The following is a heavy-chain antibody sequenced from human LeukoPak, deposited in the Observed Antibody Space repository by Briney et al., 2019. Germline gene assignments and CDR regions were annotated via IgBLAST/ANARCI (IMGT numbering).Heavy chain of an antibody. CDR3: ARGLFEYTYGLPFEY. V-gene: IGHV1-18*01. J-gene: IGHJ4*02. CDR2: TGVYNDNT. CDR1: GYMFASYG. Sequence: ASVKVSCKASGYMFASYGISWARQAPGQGLEWMGWTGVYNDNTNLAPKFQGRVTMTTDISTSTAVMELRSLRSDDTAVYYCARGLFEYTYGLPFEYWGQGTLVTVSS. D-gene: IGHD5-18*01.